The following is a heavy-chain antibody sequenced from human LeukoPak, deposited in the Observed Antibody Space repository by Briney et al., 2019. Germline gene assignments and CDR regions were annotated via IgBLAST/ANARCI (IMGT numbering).Heavy chain of an antibody. CDR3: AKQPSITMVRGVYFDY. V-gene: IGHV3-23*01. CDR2: ISGSGGST. CDR1: GFTFSSYA. Sequence: GGSLRLSCAASGFTFSSYAMSWVRQAPGKGLEWVSAISGSGGSTYYADSVKGRFTISRDNSKNTLYLQMNSLRAEDTAVYYCAKQPSITMVRGVYFDYWGQGTLATVSS. D-gene: IGHD3-10*01. J-gene: IGHJ4*02.